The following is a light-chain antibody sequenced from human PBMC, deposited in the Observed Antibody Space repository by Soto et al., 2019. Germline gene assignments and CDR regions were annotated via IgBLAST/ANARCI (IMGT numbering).Light chain of an antibody. V-gene: IGLV2-14*01. CDR3: GSYTSANSPFV. J-gene: IGLJ1*01. CDR2: EVS. CDR1: STDVGGYNY. Sequence: QSALTQPSSVSGSPGQTITISCTGTSTDVGGYNYVSWYQHHPDKAPKLVIYEVSNRPSEVSDRFSGSKSGNTASLTISGLQAEDESDYYCGSYTSANSPFVFGTGTKVTVL.